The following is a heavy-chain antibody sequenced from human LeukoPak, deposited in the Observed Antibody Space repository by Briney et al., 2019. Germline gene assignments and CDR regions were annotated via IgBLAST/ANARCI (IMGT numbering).Heavy chain of an antibody. CDR3: ARTYGDFLYYYYYMDV. D-gene: IGHD4-17*01. J-gene: IGHJ6*03. Sequence: SETLSLTCTVSGGSISSSSYYWGWIRQPPGKGLEWIGSIYYSGSTYYSPSLKSRVTISVDTSKNQFSLKLSSVTAADTAVYYCARTYGDFLYYYYYMDVWGKGTTVTVSS. V-gene: IGHV4-39*07. CDR1: GGSISSSSYY. CDR2: IYYSGST.